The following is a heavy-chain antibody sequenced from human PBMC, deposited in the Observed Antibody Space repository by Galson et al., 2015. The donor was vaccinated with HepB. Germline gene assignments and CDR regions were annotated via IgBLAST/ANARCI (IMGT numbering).Heavy chain of an antibody. CDR1: GFSPNTGEVG. CDR2: IYWDDDK. D-gene: IGHD3-3*01. V-gene: IGHV2-5*02. Sequence: PAQVKPTQTLTLTCSFSGFSPNTGEVGVGWIRQPPGTALECPALIYWDDDKRYSPSLRSRLTITKDTSKNQVVLTMTNMDPVDTGTYYCAHYASGYYIAELIGAHPFGYWGQGTLVTVSS. CDR3: AHYASGYYIAELIGAHPFGY. J-gene: IGHJ4*02.